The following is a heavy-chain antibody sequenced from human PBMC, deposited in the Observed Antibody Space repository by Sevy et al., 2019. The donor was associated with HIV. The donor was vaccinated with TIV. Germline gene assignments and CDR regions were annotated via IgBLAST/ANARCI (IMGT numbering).Heavy chain of an antibody. V-gene: IGHV3-23*01. J-gene: IGHJ4*02. CDR3: AKDLSYGPYYDSSGYWGGPFDY. Sequence: GGSLRLSCAASGFTFSNYALNWVRQAPGKGLEWVSVVSGSGGSTYYADSVKGRFSISRDNSKNRLYLQMSYLRAEDTAVYYCAKDLSYGPYYDSSGYWGGPFDYWGQGTLVTVSS. CDR1: GFTFSNYA. CDR2: VSGSGGST. D-gene: IGHD3-22*01.